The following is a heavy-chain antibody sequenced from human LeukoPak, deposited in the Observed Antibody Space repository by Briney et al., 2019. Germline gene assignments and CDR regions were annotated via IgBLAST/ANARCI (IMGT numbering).Heavy chain of an antibody. CDR2: ISGSGGNT. J-gene: IGHJ4*02. V-gene: IGHV3-23*01. CDR1: GFTFSSYA. D-gene: IGHD5-12*01. CDR3: AKQVAYGGYSPIDY. Sequence: GGSLRLSCAASGFTFSSYAMSWVRQATGKGLEWVSGISGSGGNTYYADSVKGRFTISRDNSKNTLYLQMNSLRGEDTAVYYCAKQVAYGGYSPIDYWGQGTLVTVSS.